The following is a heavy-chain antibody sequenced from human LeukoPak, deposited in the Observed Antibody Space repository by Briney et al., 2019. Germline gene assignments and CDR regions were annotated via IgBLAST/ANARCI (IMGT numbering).Heavy chain of an antibody. Sequence: ASVKVSCKASGYTFTGYYMHWVRQAPGQGLEWMGWINPNSGGTNYAQKFQGRVTMTRDTSISTAYMELSRLRSDDTAVYYCARVAGYMVREVINYWGQGTLVTVSS. CDR3: ARVAGYMVREVINY. V-gene: IGHV1-2*02. J-gene: IGHJ4*02. CDR2: INPNSGGT. CDR1: GYTFTGYY. D-gene: IGHD3-10*01.